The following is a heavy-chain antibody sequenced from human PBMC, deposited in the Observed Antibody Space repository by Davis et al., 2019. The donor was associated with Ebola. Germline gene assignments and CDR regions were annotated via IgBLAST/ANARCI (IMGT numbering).Heavy chain of an antibody. CDR1: GGTFSSYA. V-gene: IGHV1-69*04. CDR2: IIPILGIA. D-gene: IGHD6-13*01. CDR3: ARDLAAAGYGMDV. J-gene: IGHJ6*02. Sequence: AASVKVSCKASGGTFSSYAISWVRQAPGQGLEWMGRIIPILGIANYAQKLQGRVTMTTDTSTSTAYMELRSLRSDDTAVYYCARDLAAAGYGMDVWGQRTTVTVSS.